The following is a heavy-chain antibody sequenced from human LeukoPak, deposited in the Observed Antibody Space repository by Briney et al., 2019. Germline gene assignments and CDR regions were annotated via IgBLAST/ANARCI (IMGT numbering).Heavy chain of an antibody. J-gene: IGHJ4*02. CDR1: GYTFTGSY. CDR2: INLNSGGT. CDR3: ARSPHILTGENFDY. V-gene: IGHV1-2*02. D-gene: IGHD3-9*01. Sequence: ASVKVSCKASGYTFTGSYTHWVRQAPGQGLEWMGWINLNSGGTNYAQKFQVRVTMTRDTSISTAYMELSRLRSDDTAVYYCARSPHILTGENFDYWGQGTLVTVSS.